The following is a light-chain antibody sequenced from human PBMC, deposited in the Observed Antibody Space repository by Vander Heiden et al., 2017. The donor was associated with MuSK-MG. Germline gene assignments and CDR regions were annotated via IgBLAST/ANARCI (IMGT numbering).Light chain of an antibody. CDR3: QQYYNTPLT. V-gene: IGKV4-1*01. Sequence: DIVMTQSPDSLAVSLGARAPINCKSSQSVLYSSNNKNYLAWYQQRPGQPPKLLIYWASTRESGVPDRFSGSGSGTDFTLTINSLQAEDVAVYFCQQYYNTPLTFGGGTKVEIK. CDR1: QSVLYSSNNKNY. J-gene: IGKJ4*01. CDR2: WAS.